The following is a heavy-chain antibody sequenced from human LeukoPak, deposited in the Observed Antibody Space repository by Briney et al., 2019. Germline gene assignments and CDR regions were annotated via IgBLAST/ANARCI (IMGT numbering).Heavy chain of an antibody. V-gene: IGHV1-2*02. CDR3: ARTYTRVPSEDY. D-gene: IGHD2-2*01. CDR1: GYTFTDYY. Sequence: ASVKVSCKASGYTFTDYYMHWVRQAPGQGLEWMGWINPNSGGAYYSQNLQGRVTMTRDTSSSTAFMELSRLTSDDTAVYYCARTYTRVPSEDYWGQGTLVTVSS. J-gene: IGHJ4*02. CDR2: INPNSGGA.